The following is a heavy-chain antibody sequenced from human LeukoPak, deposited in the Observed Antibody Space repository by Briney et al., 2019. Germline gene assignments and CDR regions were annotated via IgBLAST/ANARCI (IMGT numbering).Heavy chain of an antibody. V-gene: IGHV3-23*01. CDR3: AKCAQGDYGSPPDF. CDR2: ISGSGGST. D-gene: IGHD3-16*01. CDR1: GFTFSTYA. Sequence: GGSLRLSCAASGFTFSTYAMTWVRQAPGKGLEWVLIISGSGGSTHYADSVYGRIIIYRDTTKNTVYLLMNSLRAEDTAVYYCAKCAQGDYGSPPDFWGQGTLVTVSS. J-gene: IGHJ4*02.